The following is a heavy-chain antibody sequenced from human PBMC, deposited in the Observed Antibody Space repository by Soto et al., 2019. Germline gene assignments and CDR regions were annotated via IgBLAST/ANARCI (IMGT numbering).Heavy chain of an antibody. V-gene: IGHV4-61*08. D-gene: IGHD2-21*01. CDR2: VYNSGST. Sequence: SETLSLTCTVSSDSISSSVSSSAYYWGWLRQPPGKALEWIGYVYNSGSTNYNPSLKSRVTISVDTSKNQFSLKVNSVTAADTAVYYCARRAVVAVTGSLDNWLDPWGQGILVTVSS. CDR1: SDSISSSVSSSAYY. CDR3: ARRAVVAVTGSLDNWLDP. J-gene: IGHJ5*02.